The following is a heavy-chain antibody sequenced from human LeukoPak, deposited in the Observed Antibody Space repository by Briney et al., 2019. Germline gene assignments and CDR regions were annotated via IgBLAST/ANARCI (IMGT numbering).Heavy chain of an antibody. CDR2: IKQDGSEK. Sequence: PGGSLRLSCAASGFTFSSYWMTWVRQAPGKGLEWVANIKQDGSEKCYVDSVKGRFTISRDSAENSLYLQMNSLRAEDTAVYYCARGITVIRGVFSLDYWGQGTLVTVSS. J-gene: IGHJ4*02. CDR1: GFTFSSYW. D-gene: IGHD3-10*01. CDR3: ARGITVIRGVFSLDY. V-gene: IGHV3-7*04.